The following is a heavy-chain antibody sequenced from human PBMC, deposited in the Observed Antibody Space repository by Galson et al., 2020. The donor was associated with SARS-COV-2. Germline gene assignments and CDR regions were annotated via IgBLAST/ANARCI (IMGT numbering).Heavy chain of an antibody. J-gene: IGHJ5*02. Sequence: SKTLSLTCTVSGCPLSSDGHYWRWLRQSPGRGLEWIGRLYPRGSTYYSPSFQSRVTISVDTSRNQFTLNLTSVTAADTAVYYCATGGLGNYSGDWFDPWGQGTQVTVSS. CDR2: LYPRGST. V-gene: IGHV4-39*06. CDR3: ATGGLGNYSGDWFDP. CDR1: GCPLSSDGHY. D-gene: IGHD1-7*01.